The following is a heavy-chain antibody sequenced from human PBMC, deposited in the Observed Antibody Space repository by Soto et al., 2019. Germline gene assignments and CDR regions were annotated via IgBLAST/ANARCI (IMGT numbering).Heavy chain of an antibody. CDR2: IYHSGSS. CDR1: CGSLSGGTYY. J-gene: IGHJ4*02. CDR3: ARDLLDTTVDYYFDS. Sequence: PSETVSLTCTVSCGSLSGGTYYWSWIRQPPGKGLEWIGYIYHSGSSQSNPSLKSRVTISIDTSKNQFSLELRSVTAADRAVYYCARDLLDTTVDYYFDSWGPGRLVTVSS. D-gene: IGHD4-17*01. V-gene: IGHV4-30-4*01.